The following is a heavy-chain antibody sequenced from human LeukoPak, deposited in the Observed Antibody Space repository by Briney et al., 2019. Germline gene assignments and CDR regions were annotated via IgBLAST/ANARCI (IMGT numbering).Heavy chain of an antibody. J-gene: IGHJ4*02. CDR1: GFTFDDYA. D-gene: IGHD6-19*01. CDR2: ISGDGGRT. Sequence: GGSLRLSRAASGFTFDDYAMHWVRQAPGKGLEWVSLISGDGGRTYYADSVKGRFTISRDNSKNSLYLQMNSLRTEDTALYYCAKDLDSSGWSIRGGFDYWGQGTLVTVSS. V-gene: IGHV3-43*02. CDR3: AKDLDSSGWSIRGGFDY.